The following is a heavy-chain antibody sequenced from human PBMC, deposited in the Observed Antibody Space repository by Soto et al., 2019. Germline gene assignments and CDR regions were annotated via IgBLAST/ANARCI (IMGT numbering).Heavy chain of an antibody. V-gene: IGHV3-21*01. D-gene: IGHD3-16*01. Sequence: GGSLRLSCAASGFTFSSYSMNWVRQAPGKGLEWVSSISSSSSYIYYADSVKGRFTISRDNAKNSLYLQMNSLRAEDTAVYYCARDKITYYDYIWGSLWLGDQQGIDYYMDVWGKGTTVTVSS. CDR1: GFTFSSYS. CDR3: ARDKITYYDYIWGSLWLGDQQGIDYYMDV. J-gene: IGHJ6*03. CDR2: ISSSSSYI.